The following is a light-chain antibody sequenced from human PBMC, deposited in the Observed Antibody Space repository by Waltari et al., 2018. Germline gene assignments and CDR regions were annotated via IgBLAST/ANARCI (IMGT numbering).Light chain of an antibody. CDR1: YSNIGSRA. Sequence: QSALTQPPSVSGTPGQRVTISCSGSYSNIGSRAVTWYQQLPGTAPKLLSYGNEHRPSGVPDRVSGSKAGTSASLAISGRQSEDEADYYCATWDDSLNWVFGGGTKLTVL. CDR3: ATWDDSLNWV. V-gene: IGLV1-44*01. CDR2: GNE. J-gene: IGLJ3*02.